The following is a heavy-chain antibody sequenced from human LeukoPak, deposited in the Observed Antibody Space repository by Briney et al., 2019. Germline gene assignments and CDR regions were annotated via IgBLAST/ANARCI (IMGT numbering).Heavy chain of an antibody. D-gene: IGHD6-19*01. CDR1: ADSISNYY. J-gene: IGHJ4*02. CDR3: AKLAGDSSAWYGFEN. V-gene: IGHV4-59*08. CDR2: IYYSGSA. Sequence: SETLSLTCTVSADSISNYYWSWIRQPPGKGLDWIGCIYYSGSADYNPSLKSRVTMSVDMSKNQLSLKLGSVTAADTAVYYCAKLAGDSSAWYGFENWGQGTLVTVSS.